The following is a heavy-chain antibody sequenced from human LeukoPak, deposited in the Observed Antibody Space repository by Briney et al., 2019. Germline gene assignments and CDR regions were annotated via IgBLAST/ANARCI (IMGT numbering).Heavy chain of an antibody. CDR2: IYTSGST. V-gene: IGHV4-4*09. CDR1: GGSTSSYY. CDR3: AGSLAARLVY. Sequence: SETLSLTCTVSGGSTSSYYWSWIRQPPGKGLEWIGYIYTSGSTNYNPSLKSRVTISVDTSKNQFSLKLSSVTAADTAVYYCAGSLAARLVYWGQGTLVTVSS. J-gene: IGHJ4*02. D-gene: IGHD6-6*01.